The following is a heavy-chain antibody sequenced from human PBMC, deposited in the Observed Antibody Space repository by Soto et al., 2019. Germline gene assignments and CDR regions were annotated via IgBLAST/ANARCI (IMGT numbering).Heavy chain of an antibody. Sequence: EVQLLVSVGGLVQPGGSLRLSCTASGFIFKDYAMTWVRQGPGKGLEWVSTMSESGDVVHYRESVKGRFTTSRDISNTTLCLQMNGLRAEDTATYYCAKKLYSGTYYDLQSWGSGTLVTVSS. V-gene: IGHV3-23*01. CDR1: GFIFKDYA. J-gene: IGHJ1*01. D-gene: IGHD1-26*01. CDR3: AKKLYSGTYYDLQS. CDR2: MSESGDVV.